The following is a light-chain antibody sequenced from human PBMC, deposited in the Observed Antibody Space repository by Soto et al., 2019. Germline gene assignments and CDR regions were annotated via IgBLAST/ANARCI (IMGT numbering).Light chain of an antibody. J-gene: IGKJ4*01. CDR1: QGIAGS. CDR3: QQVKSYPRT. Sequence: DIQLTQSPSFLSASVGDRVTITCRASQGIAGSLAWYQQKPGKPPKLLIYAESTIQSGVPSRFSGSGSGTRGTLTISSLQPEDFATYYCQQVKSYPRTFGGGTRVEIK. V-gene: IGKV1-9*01. CDR2: AES.